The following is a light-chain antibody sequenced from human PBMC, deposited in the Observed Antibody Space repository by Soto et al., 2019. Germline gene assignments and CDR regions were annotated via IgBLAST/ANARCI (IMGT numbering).Light chain of an antibody. CDR1: QSISRN. V-gene: IGKV3-15*01. J-gene: IGKJ1*01. CDR3: QQYKNWPRT. CDR2: DAS. Sequence: EIVMTQSPATLSVSPGEGATLSCRASQSISRNLAWYQQRLGQTPRLPIYDASTRSTGIPARFSGSGSGTEFTLTISSLQSEDFAIYYCQQYKNWPRTFGQGTKVGIK.